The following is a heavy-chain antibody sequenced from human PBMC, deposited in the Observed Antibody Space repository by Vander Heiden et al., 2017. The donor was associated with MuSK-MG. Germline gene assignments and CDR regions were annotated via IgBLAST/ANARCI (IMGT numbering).Heavy chain of an antibody. V-gene: IGHV3-66*01. CDR3: ARDSSGPHI. CDR1: GFTVSSNY. J-gene: IGHJ4*02. Sequence: EVKLVESGGALVQPGGSLRLSCAASGFTVSSNYMSWVRQAPGKGLEWVSVIYRDGGTYYAGSVKGRFTISRDKSKNTLFLQMNSLGAEDTAVYLCARDSSGPHIWGQGTLVTVSS. CDR2: IYRDGGT. D-gene: IGHD3-22*01.